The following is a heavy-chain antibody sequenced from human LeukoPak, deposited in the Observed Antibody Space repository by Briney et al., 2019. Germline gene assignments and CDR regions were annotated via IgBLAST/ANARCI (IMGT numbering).Heavy chain of an antibody. CDR3: AKAGYSSSWYYFDY. D-gene: IGHD6-13*01. CDR1: GFTFDDYA. CDR2: ISWNSGSI. J-gene: IGHJ4*02. Sequence: PGGSLRLSCAASGFTFDDYAMHWVRQAPGKGLEWVSGISWNSGSIGYADSVKGRFTISRDNAKNSLYLQMNSLRAEDTAVYYCAKAGYSSSWYYFDYWGQGTLVTVSS. V-gene: IGHV3-9*01.